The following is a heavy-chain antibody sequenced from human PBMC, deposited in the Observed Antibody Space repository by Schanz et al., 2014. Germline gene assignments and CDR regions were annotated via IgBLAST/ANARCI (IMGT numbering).Heavy chain of an antibody. Sequence: QVQLVQSGGEVKKPGASVKVSCKASGYTFRHYGISWLRQAPGQGLEWMGIINLSGGSTNNAQKFQGRLTMTRDTSTSTVYMELSSLRSEDTAVYFCARDLTVDTGYVVHYYYYGMDVWGQGTTVTVSS. J-gene: IGHJ6*02. D-gene: IGHD5-12*01. CDR3: ARDLTVDTGYVVHYYYYGMDV. CDR2: INLSGGST. V-gene: IGHV1-46*01. CDR1: GYTFRHYG.